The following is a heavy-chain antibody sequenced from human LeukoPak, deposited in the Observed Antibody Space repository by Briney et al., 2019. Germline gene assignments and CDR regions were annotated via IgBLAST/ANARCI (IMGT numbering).Heavy chain of an antibody. CDR1: GFTFSTYA. J-gene: IGHJ6*02. CDR2: ISVSCGST. Sequence: PGGSLRLSCAASGFTFSTYAMSWVRQAPGKGLEWVSGISVSCGSTYYADSVKGRFTISRDHSKSTLYLQMNSLRVEDTAVYYCAKHASGSFSSYYYYGMDVWGQGTTVTVSS. CDR3: AKHASGSFSSYYYYGMDV. V-gene: IGHV3-23*01. D-gene: IGHD3-10*01.